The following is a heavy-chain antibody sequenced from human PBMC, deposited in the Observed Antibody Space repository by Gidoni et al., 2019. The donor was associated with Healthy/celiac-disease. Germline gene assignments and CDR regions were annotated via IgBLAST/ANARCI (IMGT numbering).Heavy chain of an antibody. CDR2: ISWNSGSI. CDR3: AKARYSSGWLRGYFDY. J-gene: IGHJ4*02. D-gene: IGHD6-19*01. CDR1: VFTFDDYA. V-gene: IGHV3-9*01. Sequence: EVQLVASGGGLVQPGRSLRLSCAASVFTFDDYAMHWVRQALGKGLEWVSGISWNSGSIGYADTVKGRFTISRDNAKNSLYLQMNSLRAEDTALYYCAKARYSSGWLRGYFDYWGQGTLVTVSS.